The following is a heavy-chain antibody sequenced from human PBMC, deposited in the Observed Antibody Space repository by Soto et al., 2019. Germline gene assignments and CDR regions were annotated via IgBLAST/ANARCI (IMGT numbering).Heavy chain of an antibody. V-gene: IGHV2-70*11. CDR3: ARIPYYYYMDV. CDR2: IDWDEDK. J-gene: IGHJ6*03. CDR1: GFSLKTSGMC. Sequence: SGPTLVNPTQTLTLTCTFSGFSLKTSGMCVSWIRQPPGKALEWLARIDWDEDKYYSTSLKTRLTITKDTSKNQVVLTMTDMDPVDTATYYCARIPYYYYMDVWGTGTTVTVSS.